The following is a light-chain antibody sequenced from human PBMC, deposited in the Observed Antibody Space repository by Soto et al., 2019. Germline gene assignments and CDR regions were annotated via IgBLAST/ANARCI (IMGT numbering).Light chain of an antibody. Sequence: EIVMTQSPATLSVSPGERATLSCRASQSVSSNLAWYQQKPGQAPRLLIYGASTRATGIPARFSGSGSGTDFTLSISRLEPEDFAVYYCQQYGSSLTWTFGQGTKVE. CDR3: QQYGSSLTWT. J-gene: IGKJ1*01. CDR2: GAS. V-gene: IGKV3-15*01. CDR1: QSVSSN.